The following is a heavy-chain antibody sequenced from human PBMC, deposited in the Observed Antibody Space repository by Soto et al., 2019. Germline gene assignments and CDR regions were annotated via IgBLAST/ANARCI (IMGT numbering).Heavy chain of an antibody. J-gene: IGHJ4*02. CDR2: ISSSSSTI. CDR1: GFTFSSYS. D-gene: IGHD3-16*02. Sequence: GGSLRLSCAASGFTFSSYSMNWVRQAPGKGLEWVSYISSSSSTIYYADSVKGRFTISRDNAKNSLYLQMNSLRDEDTAVYYCARAPNRRLGELSAFDYWGQGTLVTVSS. V-gene: IGHV3-48*02. CDR3: ARAPNRRLGELSAFDY.